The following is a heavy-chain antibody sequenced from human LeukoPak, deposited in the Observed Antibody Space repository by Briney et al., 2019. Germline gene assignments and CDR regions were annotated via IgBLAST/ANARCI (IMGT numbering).Heavy chain of an antibody. J-gene: IGHJ4*02. CDR2: ISPSGRT. Sequence: SENLSLTCTVSGDSISTSNFYWGWVRQPPGKGLEWIASISPSGRTYSNPSLTGRFSISVDTSKNQFFVNVSSVTVADTAVYYCASQIVATMISPGEFDYWGQGTLVTVSS. V-gene: IGHV4-39*01. CDR1: GDSISTSNFY. CDR3: ASQIVATMISPGEFDY. D-gene: IGHD5-12*01.